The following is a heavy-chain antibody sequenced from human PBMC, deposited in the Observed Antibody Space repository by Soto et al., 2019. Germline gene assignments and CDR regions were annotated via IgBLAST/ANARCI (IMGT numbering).Heavy chain of an antibody. V-gene: IGHV3-21*01. J-gene: IGHJ3*02. D-gene: IGHD3-22*01. Sequence: PGGSLRLSCAASGFTFSSYSMNWVRQAPGKGLEWVSSISSSSSYIYYADSVKGRFTISRDNAKNSLYLQMNSLRAEDTAVYYCARGYHYYDSSGYDKWDAFDIWGQGTMVPSPQ. CDR1: GFTFSSYS. CDR2: ISSSSSYI. CDR3: ARGYHYYDSSGYDKWDAFDI.